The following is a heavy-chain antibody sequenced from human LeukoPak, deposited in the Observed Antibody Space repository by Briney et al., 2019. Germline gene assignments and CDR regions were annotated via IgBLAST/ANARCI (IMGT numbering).Heavy chain of an antibody. D-gene: IGHD3-10*01. J-gene: IGHJ6*02. Sequence: ASVKVSCKASGYTFTSYGISWVRQAPGQGLEWMGWISAYNGNTNYAQKLQGRVTMTTDTSTSTAYMELRSLRSDDTAVYYCARDISVRGVTWYGMDVWGQGTTVTVSS. CDR1: GYTFTSYG. V-gene: IGHV1-18*01. CDR2: ISAYNGNT. CDR3: ARDISVRGVTWYGMDV.